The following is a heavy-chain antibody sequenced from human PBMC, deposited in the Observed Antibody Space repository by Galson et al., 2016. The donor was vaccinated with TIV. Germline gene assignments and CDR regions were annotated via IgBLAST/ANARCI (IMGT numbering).Heavy chain of an antibody. CDR3: ARDLDNTEFWNPFDP. Sequence: SLRLSCAASVFTFSNYNMNWVRQAPGKGLEWVSYISTASITIHYADSVKGRFTISREDAKNSLYLQMNSLRDEDTAVYYCARDLDNTEFWNPFDPWGQGTLVNVSP. J-gene: IGHJ5*02. CDR1: VFTFSNYN. D-gene: IGHD3-3*01. V-gene: IGHV3-48*02. CDR2: ISTASITI.